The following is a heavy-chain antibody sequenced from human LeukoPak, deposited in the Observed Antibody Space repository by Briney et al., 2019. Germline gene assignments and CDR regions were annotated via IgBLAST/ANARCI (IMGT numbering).Heavy chain of an antibody. CDR3: ARGRFDTIYYYYYYMDV. D-gene: IGHD3-3*01. CDR1: GGSFSGYY. Sequence: SETLSLTCAVYGGSFSGYYWSWIRQPPGKGLEWIGEINHSGSTNYNPSLKSRVTISVDTSKNQFSLKLSSVTAADTAVYYCARGRFDTIYYYYYYMDVWGKGTTVTVSS. J-gene: IGHJ6*03. CDR2: INHSGST. V-gene: IGHV4-34*01.